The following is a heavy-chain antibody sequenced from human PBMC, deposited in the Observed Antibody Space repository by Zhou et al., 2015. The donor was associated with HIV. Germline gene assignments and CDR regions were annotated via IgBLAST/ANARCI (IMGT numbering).Heavy chain of an antibody. CDR3: ARCRLAAARSSFSLGDAFDI. J-gene: IGHJ3*02. Sequence: QVQLVQSGAEVKKPGSSVKVSCKASGGTFSSYAISWVRQAPGQGLEWMGGIIPIFGTANYAQKFQGRVTITADESTSTAYMELSSLRSEDTAVYYCARCRLAAARSSFSLGDAFDIWGQGTMVTVSS. D-gene: IGHD6-13*01. CDR2: IIPIFGTA. V-gene: IGHV1-69*01. CDR1: GGTFSSYA.